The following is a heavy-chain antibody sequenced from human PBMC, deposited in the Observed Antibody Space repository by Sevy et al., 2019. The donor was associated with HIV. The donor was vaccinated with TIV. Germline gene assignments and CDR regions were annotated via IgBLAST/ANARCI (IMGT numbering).Heavy chain of an antibody. D-gene: IGHD6-13*01. J-gene: IGHJ4*02. CDR1: GSTFTNYY. Sequence: ASVKVSCKSSGSTFTNYYFHWVRQAPGQGLEWMGIIDPSGSSTKYAQKFLGRATMTRDTSTSTVYMELSSLRSEDTAVYYCVGIVAARFDYWGQGTLVTVSS. V-gene: IGHV1-46*01. CDR3: VGIVAARFDY. CDR2: IDPSGSST.